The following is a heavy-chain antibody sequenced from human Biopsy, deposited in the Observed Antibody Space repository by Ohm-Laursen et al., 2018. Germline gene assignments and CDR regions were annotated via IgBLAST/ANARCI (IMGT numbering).Heavy chain of an antibody. CDR2: ISPYNDKT. V-gene: IGHV1-18*01. CDR1: GYTFTSYD. D-gene: IGHD2/OR15-2a*01. J-gene: IGHJ4*02. Sequence: SVKVSCKASGYTFTSYDISWVRQAPGQGLEWVGWISPYNDKTSYPPKLQDRVTMTADTSTNTAHMELRSLRSDDTAVYYCARVFCTSTTCYGLLDNWGQGTVVTVSS. CDR3: ARVFCTSTTCYGLLDN.